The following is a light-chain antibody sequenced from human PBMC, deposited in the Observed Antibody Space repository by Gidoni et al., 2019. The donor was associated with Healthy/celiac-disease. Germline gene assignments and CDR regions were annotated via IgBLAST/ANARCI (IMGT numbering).Light chain of an antibody. CDR3: QQYGSSPLACS. V-gene: IGKV3-20*01. J-gene: IGKJ2*04. CDR2: GAS. CDR1: QSVSSSY. Sequence: EIVLTQSPGTLSLSPGERATLSCRASQSVSSSYLAWYQQKPGQAPRLLIYGASSRATGIPDRFSGSGSGTEFTLTISRLEPEDFVVYYCQQYGSSPLACSFGQGTKLEIK.